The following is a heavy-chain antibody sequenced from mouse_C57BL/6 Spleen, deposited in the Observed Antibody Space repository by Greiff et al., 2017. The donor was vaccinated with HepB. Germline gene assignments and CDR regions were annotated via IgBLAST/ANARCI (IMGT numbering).Heavy chain of an antibody. V-gene: IGHV1-52*01. CDR3: AKCNYDYDGYAMDY. J-gene: IGHJ4*01. Sequence: QVQLQQSGAELVRPGSSVKLSCKASGYTFTSYWMHWVKQRPIQGLEWIGNIDPSDSETHYNQKFKDKATLTVDKSSSTAYMQLSSLTSEDSAVYYCAKCNYDYDGYAMDYWGQGTSVTVSS. CDR1: GYTFTSYW. D-gene: IGHD2-4*01. CDR2: IDPSDSET.